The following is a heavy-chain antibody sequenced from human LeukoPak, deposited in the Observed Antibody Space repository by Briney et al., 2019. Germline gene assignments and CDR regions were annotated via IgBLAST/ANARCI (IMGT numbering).Heavy chain of an antibody. V-gene: IGHV4-4*07. Sequence: SETLSLTCTVSGGSISSYYWSCIRQPAGKGLEWIGRIYTSGSTNYNPSLKSRVNMSVDTSKNQFSLKLSSVTAADTAVYYWARDQDCTNGVFYFIWGQGTLVTVSS. CDR2: IYTSGST. CDR1: GGSISSYY. D-gene: IGHD2-8*01. J-gene: IGHJ4*02. CDR3: ARDQDCTNGVFYFI.